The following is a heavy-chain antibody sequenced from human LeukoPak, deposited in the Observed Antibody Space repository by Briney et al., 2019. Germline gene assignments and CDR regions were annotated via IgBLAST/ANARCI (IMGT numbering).Heavy chain of an antibody. J-gene: IGHJ6*02. Sequence: GGSLRLSCVASGFTFSTYWMHWVRQAPGKGLVWVARIHSDGSSTTYADSVKGRFTISRDNAKNTLYLQMNSLRAEDTAVYYCARSPPYYDILTGYYMSYYYYGMDVWGQGTTVTVSS. CDR3: ARSPPYYDILTGYYMSYYYYGMDV. CDR1: GFTFSTYW. V-gene: IGHV3-74*01. D-gene: IGHD3-9*01. CDR2: IHSDGSST.